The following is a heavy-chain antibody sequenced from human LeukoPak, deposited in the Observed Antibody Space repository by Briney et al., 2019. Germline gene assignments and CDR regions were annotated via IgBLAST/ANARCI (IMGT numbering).Heavy chain of an antibody. J-gene: IGHJ3*02. CDR2: ISYDGSNK. V-gene: IGHV3-30-3*01. CDR1: GFTFSSYA. D-gene: IGHD6-13*01. CDR3: ARESIAAAGRLGAFDI. Sequence: GGSLRLSCAASGFTFSSYAMHWVRQAPGKGLEWVAVISYDGSNKYYADSVKGRFTISRDNSKNTLYLQMTSLRAEDTAVYYCARESIAAAGRLGAFDIWGQGTMVTVSS.